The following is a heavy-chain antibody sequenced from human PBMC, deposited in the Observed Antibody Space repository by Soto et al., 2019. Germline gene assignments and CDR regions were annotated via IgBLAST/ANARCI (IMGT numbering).Heavy chain of an antibody. CDR2: IYYSGST. D-gene: IGHD3-10*01. CDR1: GGSISSGDYY. Sequence: SETLSLTCTVSGGSISSGDYYWSWIRQPPGKGLEWIGYIYYSGSTYYNPSLKSRVTISVDTSKNQFSLKLSSVTAADTAVYYCARVDLWFGKSDYYYYGMDVWGQGTTVTVSS. J-gene: IGHJ6*02. V-gene: IGHV4-30-4*01. CDR3: ARVDLWFGKSDYYYYGMDV.